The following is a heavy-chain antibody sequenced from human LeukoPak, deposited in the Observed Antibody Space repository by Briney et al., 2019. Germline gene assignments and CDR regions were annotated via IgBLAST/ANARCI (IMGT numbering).Heavy chain of an antibody. V-gene: IGHV3-30*04. CDR2: ISYDGSNK. J-gene: IGHJ4*02. Sequence: GRSLRLSCAASGFTFSSNAMHWVRQAPGKGLEWVALISYDGSNKYYADSVKGRFTISRDNSKNTLYLQMNSLRVEDTAVYYCASAWHLGIVVVMLDSWGQGTLVTVSS. CDR3: ASAWHLGIVVVMLDS. D-gene: IGHD3-22*01. CDR1: GFTFSSNA.